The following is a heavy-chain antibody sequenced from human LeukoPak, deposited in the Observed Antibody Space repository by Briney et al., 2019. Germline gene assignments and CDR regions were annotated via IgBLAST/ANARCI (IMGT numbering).Heavy chain of an antibody. CDR2: ISSNGGNT. V-gene: IGHV3-64*01. D-gene: IGHD5-18*01. Sequence: GGSLRLSCAASGFTFSTYSMHWVRQAPGKGLEYVSAISSNGGNTYYANSVKGRFTISRDNSKNTLYLQMGSLRAEDTAVYYCAKDPHDHSYGWSWRYFDYWGQGTLVTVSS. CDR1: GFTFSTYS. CDR3: AKDPHDHSYGWSWRYFDY. J-gene: IGHJ4*02.